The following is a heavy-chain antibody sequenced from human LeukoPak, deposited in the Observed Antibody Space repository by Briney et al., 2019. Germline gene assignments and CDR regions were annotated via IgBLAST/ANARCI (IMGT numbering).Heavy chain of an antibody. Sequence: GGSLRLSCAASGFTFGSYSMNWVRQAPGKGLEWVSSISSSSSYIYYADSVKGRFTISRDNAKNSLYLQMNSLRAEDTAVYYCARVLNNYGDGYWGQGTLVTVSS. CDR2: ISSSSSYI. J-gene: IGHJ4*02. D-gene: IGHD4-17*01. CDR1: GFTFGSYS. V-gene: IGHV3-21*01. CDR3: ARVLNNYGDGY.